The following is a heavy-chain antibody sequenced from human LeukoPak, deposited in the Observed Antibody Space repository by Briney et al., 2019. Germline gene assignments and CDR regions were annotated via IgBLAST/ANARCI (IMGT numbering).Heavy chain of an antibody. CDR2: ISSSSSTI. V-gene: IGHV3-48*01. CDR3: ARGGEEISLKKIGVNYYDSSGYPSPPDY. J-gene: IGHJ4*02. Sequence: GGSLRLSCAASGFTFSSYSMNWVRQAPGKGLEWVSYISSSSSTIYYADSVKGRFTISRDNAKNSLYLQMNSLRAEDTAVYYCARGGEEISLKKIGVNYYDSSGYPSPPDYWGQGTLVTVSS. CDR1: GFTFSSYS. D-gene: IGHD3-22*01.